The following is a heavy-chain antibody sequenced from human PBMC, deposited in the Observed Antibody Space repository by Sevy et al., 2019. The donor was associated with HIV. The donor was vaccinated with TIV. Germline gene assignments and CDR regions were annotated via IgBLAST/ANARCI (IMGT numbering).Heavy chain of an antibody. V-gene: IGHV3-23*01. CDR2: ISGSGGST. CDR1: GFTFSSYA. D-gene: IGHD3-22*01. CDR3: GKVNPLSSPVYYDSSGLGGGGFDY. Sequence: GGSLRLSCAASGFTFSSYAMSWVRQAPGKGLEWVSAISGSGGSTYYADSVKGRFTISRDNSKNTLYLQMNSLRAEDRAVYNWGKVNPLSSPVYYDSSGLGGGGFDYWGQGTLVTVSS. J-gene: IGHJ4*02.